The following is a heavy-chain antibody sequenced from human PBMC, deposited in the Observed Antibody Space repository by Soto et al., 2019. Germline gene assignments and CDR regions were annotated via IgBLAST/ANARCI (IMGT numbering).Heavy chain of an antibody. D-gene: IGHD3-3*01. Sequence: GGSLRLSCAASGFTFSSYWMSWVRQAPGKGLEWVANIKQDGSEKYYVDSVKGRFTISRDNAKNSLYLQMNSLRAEDTAVYYCARVYYDFWSGYPQCFDYWGQGTLVTVSS. V-gene: IGHV3-7*01. CDR3: ARVYYDFWSGYPQCFDY. CDR2: IKQDGSEK. J-gene: IGHJ4*02. CDR1: GFTFSSYW.